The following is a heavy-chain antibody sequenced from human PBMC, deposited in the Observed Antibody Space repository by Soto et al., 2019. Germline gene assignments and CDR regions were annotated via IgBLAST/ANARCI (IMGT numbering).Heavy chain of an antibody. Sequence: QVQLVESGGGVVQPGRSLRLSCAASGFTFSSYGMHWVRQAPGKGLEWVAVIWYDGSNKYYADSVKGRFTISRDNSKNTLYLQMNSLRAEDTAVYYXAREPWTSFTYYGSGSWDYWGQGTLVTVSS. CDR1: GFTFSSYG. J-gene: IGHJ4*02. CDR3: AREPWTSFTYYGSGSWDY. V-gene: IGHV3-33*01. D-gene: IGHD3-10*01. CDR2: IWYDGSNK.